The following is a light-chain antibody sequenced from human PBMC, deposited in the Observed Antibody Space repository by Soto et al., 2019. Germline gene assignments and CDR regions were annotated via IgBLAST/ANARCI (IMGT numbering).Light chain of an antibody. J-gene: IGKJ3*01. V-gene: IGKV1-9*01. CDR1: QGISSY. Sequence: IQLTQSPSSLSASVGDRVIMTCRASQGISSYLAWYQQKPGKAPTLLIYAASTLETGVPSRFSGSGSGTDLTLTISSLQPEDFATYYCQQLNIYPFTFGLGTKVDIK. CDR3: QQLNIYPFT. CDR2: AAS.